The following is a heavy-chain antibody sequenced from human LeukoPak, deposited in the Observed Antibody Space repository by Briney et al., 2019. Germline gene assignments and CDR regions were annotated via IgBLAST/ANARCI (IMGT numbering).Heavy chain of an antibody. V-gene: IGHV4-30-2*01. D-gene: IGHD3-10*01. J-gene: IGHJ5*02. CDR1: GGSVTSGGYY. Sequence: SETLSLTCTVSGGSVTSGGYYWSWIRQPPGKGLEWIGSIYHTGNTDYNPSLKSRVSLSVDTSKNQFSLSLNSVTAADTAVYYCARDKHGSGNYYLYNWFDPWARESWSPSPQ. CDR3: ARDKHGSGNYYLYNWFDP. CDR2: IYHTGNT.